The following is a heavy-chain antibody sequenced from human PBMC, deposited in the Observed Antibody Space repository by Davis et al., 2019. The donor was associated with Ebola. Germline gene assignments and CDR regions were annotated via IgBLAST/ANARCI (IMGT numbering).Heavy chain of an antibody. V-gene: IGHV3-73*01. CDR3: TSSMTTVTTGNY. CDR1: GVTFSGSA. D-gene: IGHD4-17*01. Sequence: PGGSLRLSCAASGVTFSGSAMHWVRQASGKGLEWVGRIRSKANSYATAYAASVKGRFTISRDDSKNTAYLQMNSLKTEDTAVYYCTSSMTTVTTGNYWGQGTLVTVSS. CDR2: IRSKANSYAT. J-gene: IGHJ4*02.